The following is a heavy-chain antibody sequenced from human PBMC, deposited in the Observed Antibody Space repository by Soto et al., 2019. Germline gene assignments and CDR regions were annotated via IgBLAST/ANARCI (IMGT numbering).Heavy chain of an antibody. CDR2: ISGSGGST. V-gene: IGHV3-23*01. J-gene: IGHJ4*02. CDR3: AKISFGMDTAMGQFDY. CDR1: GFTFSSYA. D-gene: IGHD5-18*01. Sequence: GGSLRLSCAASGFTFSSYAMSWVRQAPGKGLEWVSAISGSGGSTYYADSVKGRFTISRDNSKNTLYLQMNSLRAEDTAVYYCAKISFGMDTAMGQFDYWGQGTLVTVSS.